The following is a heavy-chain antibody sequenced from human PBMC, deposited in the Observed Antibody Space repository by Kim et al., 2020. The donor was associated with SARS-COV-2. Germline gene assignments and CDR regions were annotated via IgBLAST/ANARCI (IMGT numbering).Heavy chain of an antibody. CDR3: AKALSGPYGLYSFDY. J-gene: IGHJ4*02. V-gene: IGHV3-23*01. Sequence: GGSLRLSCEVSGYTFFNYGMGWVRQAPGKGLEWVSGINSAYGTTTYYTDSVKGRFTISRDNSKNTVYLQMESLRAEDTALYYCAKALSGPYGLYSFDYWGQGTLVTVSS. CDR2: INSAYGTTT. D-gene: IGHD3-10*01. CDR1: GYTFFNYG.